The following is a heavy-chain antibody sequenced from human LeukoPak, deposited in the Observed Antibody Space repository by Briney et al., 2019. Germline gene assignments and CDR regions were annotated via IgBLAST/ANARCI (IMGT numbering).Heavy chain of an antibody. CDR1: GFTFSSYG. Sequence: PGGSLRLSCAASGFTFSSYGMHWVRQAPGKGLEWVAVIWYDGSNKYYADSVKGRFTISRDNSKNTLYLQMNSLRAEDTAVYYCARDGFNTGITMVRGGGPLDYWGQGTLVTVSS. V-gene: IGHV3-33*01. CDR2: IWYDGSNK. J-gene: IGHJ4*02. D-gene: IGHD3-10*01. CDR3: ARDGFNTGITMVRGGGPLDY.